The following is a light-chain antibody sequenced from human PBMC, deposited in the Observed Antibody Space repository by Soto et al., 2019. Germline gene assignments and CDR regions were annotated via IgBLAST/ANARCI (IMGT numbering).Light chain of an antibody. CDR3: CSYAGSHVV. V-gene: IGLV2-23*01. CDR1: SSDVGSYNL. Sequence: QSVLTQPASVSGSPGQSITISCTGTSSDVGSYNLVSWYQQHPGKAPKVMIYEGTKRPSGVSNRFSGSKSGNTASLTISGLQAEDEADYYCCSYAGSHVVFGGGTKVTVL. CDR2: EGT. J-gene: IGLJ2*01.